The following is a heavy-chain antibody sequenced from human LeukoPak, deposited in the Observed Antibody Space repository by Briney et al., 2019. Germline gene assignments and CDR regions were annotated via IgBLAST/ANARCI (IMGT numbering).Heavy chain of an antibody. CDR3: ARDLARETGTTFTYYYYYYYGMDV. CDR2: ISAYNGNT. J-gene: IGHJ6*02. Sequence: ASVKVSCKASGYTFTSYGISWVRQAPGQGLEWRGWISAYNGNTNYAQKLQGRVTMTTDTSTSTAYMELRSRRSDDTAVYYCARDLARETGTTFTYYYYYYYGMDVWGQGTTVTVSS. CDR1: GYTFTSYG. D-gene: IGHD1-7*01. V-gene: IGHV1-18*01.